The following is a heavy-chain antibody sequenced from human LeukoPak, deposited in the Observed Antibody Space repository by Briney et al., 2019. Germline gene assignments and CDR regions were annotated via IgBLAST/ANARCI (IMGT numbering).Heavy chain of an antibody. Sequence: GGSLRLSCAASGFTFSSYGMHWVRQAPGKGLEWVAVIWYDGSNKYYADSVKGRFTISRDNSKNTLYLQMNSLRAEDTAVYYCARDNGSPERQTSYYFDYWGQGTLVTVSS. CDR2: IWYDGSNK. J-gene: IGHJ4*02. CDR3: ARDNGSPERQTSYYFDY. V-gene: IGHV3-33*01. CDR1: GFTFSSYG.